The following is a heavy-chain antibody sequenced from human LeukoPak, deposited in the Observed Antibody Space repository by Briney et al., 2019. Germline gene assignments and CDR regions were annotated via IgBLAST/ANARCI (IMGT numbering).Heavy chain of an antibody. V-gene: IGHV3-7*01. Sequence: PGGSLRLSCAASGFTISNYWMSWVRQAPGKGLEWVANIKEDGSEKYYVDSVKGRFTISRDNAKNSLFLQMNSLRAEDTAVYYCAGINDYGDPTGAFDIWGQGTMVTVSS. J-gene: IGHJ3*02. CDR2: IKEDGSEK. CDR1: GFTISNYW. D-gene: IGHD4-17*01. CDR3: AGINDYGDPTGAFDI.